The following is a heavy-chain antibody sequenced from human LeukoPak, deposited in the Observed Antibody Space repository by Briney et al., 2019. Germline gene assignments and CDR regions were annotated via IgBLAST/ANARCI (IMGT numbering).Heavy chain of an antibody. CDR2: IYYTGST. J-gene: IGHJ6*03. V-gene: IGHV4-39*01. Sequence: TASETLSLTCTVSGGSISSSSYYWGWIRQPPGKGLEWIGSIYYTGSTYYNPSLKSRVTISVDTSKNQFSLKLSSVTAADTAVYYCARLHYGGNYGYYYYYMDVWGKGTTVTISS. CDR3: ARLHYGGNYGYYYYYMDV. CDR1: GGSISSSSYY. D-gene: IGHD4-23*01.